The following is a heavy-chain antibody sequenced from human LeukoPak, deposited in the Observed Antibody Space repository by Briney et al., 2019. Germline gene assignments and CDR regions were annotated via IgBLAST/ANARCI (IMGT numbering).Heavy chain of an antibody. V-gene: IGHV4-30-2*01. CDR3: ARVLNSGYSDY. CDR2: IYHSGST. Sequence: MASETLSLTCAVSGGSISSGGYSWSWIRQPPGKGLEWIGYIYHSGSTYYNPSLKSRVTISVDTSKNQFSLKLSSVTAADMAIYYCARVLNSGYSDYWGQGTLVTVSS. CDR1: GGSISSGGYS. J-gene: IGHJ4*02. D-gene: IGHD3-22*01.